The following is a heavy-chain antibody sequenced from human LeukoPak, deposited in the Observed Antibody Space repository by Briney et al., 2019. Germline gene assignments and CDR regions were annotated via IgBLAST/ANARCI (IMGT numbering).Heavy chain of an antibody. V-gene: IGHV4-4*07. CDR2: IYTSGST. D-gene: IGHD4-23*01. Sequence: SETLSLTCTVSGGSISSYYWSWIRQPAGKGLEWIGRIYTSGSTNYNPSLKSRVTMSVDTSKNQFSLKLSSVTAADTAVYYCARGRTAATPYYYYYGMDVWGQGTTVTVSS. CDR3: ARGRTAATPYYYYYGMDV. J-gene: IGHJ6*02. CDR1: GGSISSYY.